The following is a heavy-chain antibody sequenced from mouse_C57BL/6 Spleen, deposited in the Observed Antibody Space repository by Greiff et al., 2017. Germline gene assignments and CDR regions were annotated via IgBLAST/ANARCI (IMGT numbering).Heavy chain of an antibody. D-gene: IGHD4-1*01. J-gene: IGHJ2*01. CDR1: GYTFTSYW. CDR2: IDPSDSET. Sequence: QVQLQQPGAELVRPGSSVKLSCKASGYTFTSYWMHWVKQRPIQGLEWIGNIDPSDSETHYNQKFKDKATLTVDKSSSTAYMQLSSLTSEDSAVYYGARGELGRGLYFDYWGQGTTLTVSS. V-gene: IGHV1-52*01. CDR3: ARGELGRGLYFDY.